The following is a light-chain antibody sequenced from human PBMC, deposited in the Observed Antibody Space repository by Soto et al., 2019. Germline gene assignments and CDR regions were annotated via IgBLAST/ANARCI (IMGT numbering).Light chain of an antibody. Sequence: DIVMTQSPDSLGVSLGERATINCKSSQSVLYSSNNKNYLAWYQQKPGQPPKLLIYWASTRESGVPDRFSGSGSGTDFTLTISSLQAEDVAVYYCQQYYSTLRTFGQGTKVDIK. CDR1: QSVLYSSNNKNY. V-gene: IGKV4-1*01. CDR2: WAS. CDR3: QQYYSTLRT. J-gene: IGKJ1*01.